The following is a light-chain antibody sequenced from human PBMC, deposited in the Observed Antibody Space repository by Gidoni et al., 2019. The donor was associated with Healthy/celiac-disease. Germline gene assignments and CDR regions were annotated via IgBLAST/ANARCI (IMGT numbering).Light chain of an antibody. Sequence: ESVLPQSTGTLSLSPGERATLSCMARQSVSSSYLAWYQQKPGQAPRLLIYGASSRATGIPDRFSGSGSGTDFTLTISSLQPEDFAVYYCQQYCSSPCTFGQGTKLEIK. CDR3: QQYCSSPCT. CDR1: QSVSSSY. J-gene: IGKJ2*01. CDR2: GAS. V-gene: IGKV3-20*01.